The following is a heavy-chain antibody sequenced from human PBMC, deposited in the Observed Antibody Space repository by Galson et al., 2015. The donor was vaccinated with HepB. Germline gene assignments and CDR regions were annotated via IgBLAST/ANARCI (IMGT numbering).Heavy chain of an antibody. Sequence: SLRLSCAASGFTFSSYSMNWVRQAPGKGLEWVSYISSSSSTIYYADSVKGRFTISRDNAKNSLYLQMNSLRDEDTAVYYCARDPYGSGSYTPLYYYYGMDVWGQGTTVTVSS. CDR3: ARDPYGSGSYTPLYYYYGMDV. J-gene: IGHJ6*02. CDR2: ISSSSSTI. V-gene: IGHV3-48*02. D-gene: IGHD3-10*01. CDR1: GFTFSSYS.